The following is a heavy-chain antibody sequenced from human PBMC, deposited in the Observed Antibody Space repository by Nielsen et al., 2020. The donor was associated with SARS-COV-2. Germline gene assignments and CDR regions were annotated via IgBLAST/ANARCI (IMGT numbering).Heavy chain of an antibody. CDR3: ASHLVGDTVW. V-gene: IGHV3-30*04. J-gene: IGHJ4*02. Sequence: GESLKISCAASGFAFSSHAMHWVRQAPGKGLEWLAIISYDGNKHYADSVKGRFTISRDNSKNTLFLQMNSLRAEDTAKYYCASHLVGDTVWWGQGTLVTVSS. CDR2: ISYDGNK. D-gene: IGHD1-26*01. CDR1: GFAFSSHA.